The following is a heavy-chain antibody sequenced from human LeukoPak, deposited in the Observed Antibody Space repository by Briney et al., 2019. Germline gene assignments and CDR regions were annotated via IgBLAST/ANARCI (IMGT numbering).Heavy chain of an antibody. V-gene: IGHV1-2*02. J-gene: IGHJ4*02. Sequence: VASVTVSCKASGYTFTGYYMHWVRQAPGQGLEWMGWNNPNSGGTNYAQKFQGRVTMTRDTSNSTAYMELGRLRSDDTAVYYCARGRDYFDYWGQGTLVTVSS. CDR1: GYTFTGYY. CDR3: ARGRDYFDY. CDR2: NNPNSGGT.